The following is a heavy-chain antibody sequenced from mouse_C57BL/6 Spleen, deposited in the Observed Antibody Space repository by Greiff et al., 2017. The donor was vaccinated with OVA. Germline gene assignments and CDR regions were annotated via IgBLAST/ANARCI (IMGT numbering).Heavy chain of an antibody. CDR3: ARGATVVGYYAMDY. V-gene: IGHV1-69*01. Sequence: QVQLQQPGAELVMPGASVKLSCKASGYTFTSYWMHWVKQRPGQGLEWIGEIDPSDSYTNYNQKFKGKSTLTVDKSSSTAYMQLSSLTSEDSAVYYCARGATVVGYYAMDYWGQGTSVTVSS. J-gene: IGHJ4*01. CDR2: IDPSDSYT. CDR1: GYTFTSYW. D-gene: IGHD1-1*01.